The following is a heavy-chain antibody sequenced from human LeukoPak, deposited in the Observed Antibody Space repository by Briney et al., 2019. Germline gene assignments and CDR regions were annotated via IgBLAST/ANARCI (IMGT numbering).Heavy chain of an antibody. D-gene: IGHD3-9*01. V-gene: IGHV3-53*01. J-gene: IGHJ4*02. CDR3: AREGGGYDILTGYYRRKYYFDY. CDR1: GFTVSSNY. Sequence: GGSLTLSCAASGFTVSSNYMRWLRQAPGKGLEWVSVIYSGGSTYYADSVKGRFTISRDNSKNTLYLQMNSLRAEDTAVYYCAREGGGYDILTGYYRRKYYFDYWGQGTLVTVSS. CDR2: IYSGGST.